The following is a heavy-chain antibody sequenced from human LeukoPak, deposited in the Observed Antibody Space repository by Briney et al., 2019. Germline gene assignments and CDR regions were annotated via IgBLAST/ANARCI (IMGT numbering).Heavy chain of an antibody. CDR3: ARDQGIALAGITH. Sequence: KPSETLSLTCTVSGTSISSHNWSWIRKPAGKGLGWIGRFYTSGSTHYNPSLKSRVTLSVDTSNNQFSLKLNSVTAADTAIYYCARDQGIALAGITHWGQGTLVTVSS. J-gene: IGHJ1*01. CDR1: GTSISSHN. D-gene: IGHD6-19*01. V-gene: IGHV4-4*07. CDR2: FYTSGST.